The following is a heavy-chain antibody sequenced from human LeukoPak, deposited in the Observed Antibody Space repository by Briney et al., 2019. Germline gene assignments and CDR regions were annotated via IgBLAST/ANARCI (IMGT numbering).Heavy chain of an antibody. Sequence: PSETLSLTCTVSGGSISSYYWSWIRQAPEKGLEWIGYIYYSGSTNYNPSLKSRVTISVDTSKNQFSLKLSSVTAADTAVYYCASSHYDIFTGYYRAFDYWGQGTLVTVSS. CDR2: IYYSGST. D-gene: IGHD3-9*01. CDR1: GGSISSYY. CDR3: ASSHYDIFTGYYRAFDY. J-gene: IGHJ4*02. V-gene: IGHV4-59*01.